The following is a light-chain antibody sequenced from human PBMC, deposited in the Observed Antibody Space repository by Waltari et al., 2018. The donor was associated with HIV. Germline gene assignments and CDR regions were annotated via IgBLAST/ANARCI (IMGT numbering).Light chain of an antibody. Sequence: QSVLSQPPSASGTPGQRVTISCSGSSSITGRNFIYWYQQVPGAAPKLLIYRSYQRPSGVPDRFSGSKSGSSASLAISDLRPDDEATYYCATWDDNLRVEFGGGTRLTVL. CDR2: RSY. CDR3: ATWDDNLRVE. V-gene: IGLV1-47*01. J-gene: IGLJ3*02. CDR1: SSITGRNF.